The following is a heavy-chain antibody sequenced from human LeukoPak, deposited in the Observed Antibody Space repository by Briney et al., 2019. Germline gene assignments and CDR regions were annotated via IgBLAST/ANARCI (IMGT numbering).Heavy chain of an antibody. D-gene: IGHD3-3*01. Sequence: GGSLRLSCAASGXTFSSYWVSWVRQAPGKGLEWVANIKQEGSEKYYVDSVKGRFTISRDNAKNSLYLQMNSLRAEDTAVYYCARVPYYDFWSGYHWGFDYWGQGTLVTVSS. CDR1: GXTFSSYW. V-gene: IGHV3-7*05. J-gene: IGHJ4*02. CDR2: IKQEGSEK. CDR3: ARVPYYDFWSGYHWGFDY.